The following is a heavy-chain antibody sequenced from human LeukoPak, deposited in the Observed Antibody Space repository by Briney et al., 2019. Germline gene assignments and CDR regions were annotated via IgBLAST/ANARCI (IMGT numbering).Heavy chain of an antibody. CDR3: AADGGKDVFDY. J-gene: IGHJ4*02. CDR1: GFTFSDYY. Sequence: PGGSLRLSCAASGFTFSDYYMSWIRQATGKGLEWVSYISSSGSTIYYADSVKGRFTISRDNTKNSVYLQMNSLRVDDTAVYYCAADGGKDVFDYWGQGTLVTVSS. D-gene: IGHD5-24*01. V-gene: IGHV3-11*04. CDR2: ISSSGSTI.